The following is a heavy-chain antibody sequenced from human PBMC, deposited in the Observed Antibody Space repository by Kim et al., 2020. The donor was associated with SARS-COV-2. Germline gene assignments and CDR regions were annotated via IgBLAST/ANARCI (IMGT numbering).Heavy chain of an antibody. V-gene: IGHV4-34*01. D-gene: IGHD3-3*01. J-gene: IGHJ6*02. CDR2: INHSGST. CDR1: GGSFSGYY. Sequence: SETLSLTCAVYGGSFSGYYWSWIRQPPGKGLEWIGEINHSGSTNYNPSLKSRVTISVDTSKNQFSLKLSSVTAADTAVYYCARQQYYDFWSPTYYYYGMDVWGQGTTVTVSS. CDR3: ARQQYYDFWSPTYYYYGMDV.